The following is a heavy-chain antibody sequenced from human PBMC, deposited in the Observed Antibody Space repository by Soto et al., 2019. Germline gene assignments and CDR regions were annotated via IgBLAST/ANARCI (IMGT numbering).Heavy chain of an antibody. CDR1: GFTFSSYA. CDR2: ISSNGGST. CDR3: ASSGRGDFTAMVNYYHYGMDV. D-gene: IGHD5-18*01. J-gene: IGHJ6*02. Sequence: PVGSLRLSCSASGFTFSSYAMHWVRQAPGKGLEYVSAISSNGGSTYYADSVKGRFTISRDNSKNTLYLQMNSLRAEDTAVYYCASSGRGDFTAMVNYYHYGMDVWGQGSTVTVSS. V-gene: IGHV3-64*04.